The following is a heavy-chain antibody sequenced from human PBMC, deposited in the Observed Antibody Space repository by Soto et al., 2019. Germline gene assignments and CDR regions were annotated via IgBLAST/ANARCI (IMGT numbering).Heavy chain of an antibody. D-gene: IGHD1-26*01. CDR3: ARGRDQPPVGVCFDS. J-gene: IGHJ4*02. CDR1: GDAFTNYI. CDR2: LIPMFGTT. Sequence: QVQLVQSGAEVKKPGSSVKVSCKASGDAFTNYIFDWVRQAPGQGLEWMGGLIPMFGTTQYAQTFQDRVTISADVSTGTAYLELTSLRVADTAVYYCARGRDQPPVGVCFDSWGEGTRVTVSS. V-gene: IGHV1-69*01.